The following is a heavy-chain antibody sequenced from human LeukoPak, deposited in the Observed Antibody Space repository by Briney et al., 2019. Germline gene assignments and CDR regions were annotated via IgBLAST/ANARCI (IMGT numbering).Heavy chain of an antibody. CDR1: GFTFSSYA. CDR3: ARHGGSSWYVWFDP. CDR2: INHSGST. Sequence: KSGGSLRLSCAASGFTFSSYAMSWIRQPPGKGLEWIGEINHSGSTNYNPSLKSRVTISVDTSKNQFSLKLSSVTAADTAVYYCARHGGSSWYVWFDPWGQGTLVTVSS. D-gene: IGHD6-13*01. V-gene: IGHV4-34*01. J-gene: IGHJ5*02.